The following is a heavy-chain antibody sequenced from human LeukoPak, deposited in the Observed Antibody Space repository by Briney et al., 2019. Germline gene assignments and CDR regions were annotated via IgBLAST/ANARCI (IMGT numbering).Heavy chain of an antibody. CDR1: GGSIRSGDYY. CDR3: ARDLGGSYDPPFLY. CDR2: IYYSGST. J-gene: IGHJ1*01. V-gene: IGHV4-61*08. Sequence: SETLSLTCTVSGGSIRSGDYYWSWIRQPPGKGLEWIGYIYYSGSTNYNPSLKSRVTISVDTSKNQFSLKLSSVTAADTAVYYCARDLGGSYDPPFLYWGQGALVIVSS. D-gene: IGHD1-26*01.